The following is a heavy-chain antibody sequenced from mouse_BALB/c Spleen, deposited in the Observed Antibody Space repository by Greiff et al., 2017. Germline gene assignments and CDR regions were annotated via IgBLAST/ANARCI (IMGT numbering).Heavy chain of an antibody. Sequence: QVQLQQSGAELVKPGTSVKLSCKASGYNFTSYWINWVKLRPGQGLEWIGDIYPGSGSTNYNEKFKSKATLTVDTSSSTAYMQLSSLASEDSALYYCASYGNYGRAYAMDYWGQGTSVTVSS. J-gene: IGHJ4*01. CDR3: ASYGNYGRAYAMDY. CDR1: GYNFTSYW. D-gene: IGHD2-1*01. CDR2: IYPGSGST. V-gene: IGHV1-55*01.